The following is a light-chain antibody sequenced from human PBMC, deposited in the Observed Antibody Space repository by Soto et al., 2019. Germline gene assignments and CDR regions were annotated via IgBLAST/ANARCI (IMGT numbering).Light chain of an antibody. J-gene: IGKJ1*01. V-gene: IGKV1-5*01. CDR3: HHYNSYSLP. CDR2: DAP. Sequence: DIQMTQSPATLSASVGDRVTIACRASQSIRTSLAWYQQKPRNAPKLLIYDAPSLESGVPSRCSGSGSGTEFTLTIFSLQPDDFSTYYCHHYNSYSLPFGQGTKV. CDR1: QSIRTS.